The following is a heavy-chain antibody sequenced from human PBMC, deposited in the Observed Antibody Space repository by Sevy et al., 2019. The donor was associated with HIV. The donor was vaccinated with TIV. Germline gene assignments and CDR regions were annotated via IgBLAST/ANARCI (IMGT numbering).Heavy chain of an antibody. D-gene: IGHD1-26*01. CDR3: ARNKSRREGEHWFDP. Sequence: SETLSLTCTVSGGSISSGAYYWSWIRQHPGTGLECIGYIYYTGSTYHNPSLRSRVTMSVDTSKNQFSLRLSSVTAADTAVYYCARNKSRREGEHWFDPWGQGTLVTVSS. J-gene: IGHJ5*02. CDR1: GGSISSGAYY. CDR2: IYYTGST. V-gene: IGHV4-31*03.